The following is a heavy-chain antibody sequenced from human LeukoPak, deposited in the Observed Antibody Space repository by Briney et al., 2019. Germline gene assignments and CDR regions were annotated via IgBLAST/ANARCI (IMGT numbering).Heavy chain of an antibody. D-gene: IGHD2/OR15-2a*01. CDR3: ARCGRNNRGYYYMED. J-gene: IGHJ6*03. CDR1: GGSISGYS. CDR2: THYSGSS. Sequence: SETLSLTCTVSGGSISGYSWSWIRQPPGKGLEWIGYTHYSGSSNYNPSLKSRVTISVDTSKNQFSLKVSSVTAADTAVYYCARCGRNNRGYYYMEDWGKGTTVAVSS. V-gene: IGHV4-59*01.